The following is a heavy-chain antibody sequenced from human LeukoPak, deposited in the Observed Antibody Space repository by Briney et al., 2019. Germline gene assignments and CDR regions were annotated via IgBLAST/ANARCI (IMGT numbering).Heavy chain of an antibody. D-gene: IGHD2-15*01. CDR2: TSYDGSNK. J-gene: IGHJ4*02. CDR3: ARGLGYSWYYFDY. Sequence: QPGRSLRLSCATSGITFRSYAMHWVRQAPGKGLEWVAATSYDGSNKYYTDSVKGRFTISRDNSKNTLYLQMISLRAEDTAVYYCARGLGYSWYYFDYWGQGTLVTVSS. V-gene: IGHV3-30-3*01. CDR1: GITFRSYA.